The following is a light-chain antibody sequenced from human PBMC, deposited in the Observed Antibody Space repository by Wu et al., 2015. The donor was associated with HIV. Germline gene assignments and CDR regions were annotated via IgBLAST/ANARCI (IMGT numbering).Light chain of an antibody. CDR2: DIY. J-gene: IGKJ3*01. V-gene: IGKV3-11*01. Sequence: IVLTQSPATLSLSPGERATLSCRASQSVNSYLAWYQQKPGQAPRLLIYDIYNRAAGIPPRFSASGSGTDFTLTISSLEPEDFAVYYCQHRSSSPGVTLGPGTKVDVK. CDR1: QSVNSY. CDR3: QHRSSSPGVT.